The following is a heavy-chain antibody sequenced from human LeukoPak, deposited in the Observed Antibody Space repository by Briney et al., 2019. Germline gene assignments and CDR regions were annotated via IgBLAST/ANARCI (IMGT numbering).Heavy chain of an antibody. V-gene: IGHV1-18*01. CDR2: ISAYNGNT. Sequence: GASVKVSCKASGYTFTSYGISWVRQAPGQGLEWMGWISAYNGNTNYAQKLQGRVTMTTDTSTSTAYMALRSLRSDDTAVYYCARFWTYCNSTSCYYYFDYWGQGTLVTVSS. CDR1: GYTFTSYG. J-gene: IGHJ4*02. CDR3: ARFWTYCNSTSCYYYFDY. D-gene: IGHD2-2*01.